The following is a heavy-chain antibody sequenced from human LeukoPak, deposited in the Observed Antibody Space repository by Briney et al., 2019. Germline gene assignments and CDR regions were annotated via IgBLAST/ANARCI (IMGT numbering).Heavy chain of an antibody. D-gene: IGHD6-19*01. Sequence: SQTLSLTCAISGDCVSSNTAAWNWIRQSPSRGLEWLGRTYYRSKWYDDYAVFVKSRIIINPDTSKNQFYLQLNSVTPEDTAVYYCARNNPNSSGWYSFDSWGQGTLVTVSS. J-gene: IGHJ4*02. V-gene: IGHV6-1*01. CDR2: TYYRSKWYD. CDR1: GDCVSSNTAA. CDR3: ARNNPNSSGWYSFDS.